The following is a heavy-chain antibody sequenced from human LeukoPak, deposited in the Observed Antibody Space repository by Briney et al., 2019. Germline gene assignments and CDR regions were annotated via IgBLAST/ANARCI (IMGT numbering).Heavy chain of an antibody. Sequence: PSQTLSLTCTVSGGSISSGDYYWSWICQPPGKGLEWIGYIYYSGRTYSNPSLKSRVTISVDTSKNQFSLKLSSVTAADTAVYYCARAHYYDSSGYYSTRNYYYYYGMDVWGQGTTVTVSS. CDR1: GGSISSGDYY. CDR3: ARAHYYDSSGYYSTRNYYYYYGMDV. D-gene: IGHD3-22*01. J-gene: IGHJ6*02. V-gene: IGHV4-30-4*01. CDR2: IYYSGRT.